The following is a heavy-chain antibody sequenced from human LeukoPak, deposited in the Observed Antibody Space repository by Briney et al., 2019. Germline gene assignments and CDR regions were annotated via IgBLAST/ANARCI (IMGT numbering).Heavy chain of an antibody. CDR1: GGSFSGYY. CDR3: ARTYYDILTGYLYYFDY. D-gene: IGHD3-9*01. Sequence: PSETLSLTCAVYGGSFSGYYWSWIRQPPGKGLEWIGEINHSGSTNYNPSLKSRVTISVDTSKTQFSLKLSSVTAADTAVYYCARTYYDILTGYLYYFDYWGQGTLVTVSS. V-gene: IGHV4-34*01. CDR2: INHSGST. J-gene: IGHJ4*02.